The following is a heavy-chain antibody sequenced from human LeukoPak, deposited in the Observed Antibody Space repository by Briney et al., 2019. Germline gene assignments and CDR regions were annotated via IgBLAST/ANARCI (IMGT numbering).Heavy chain of an antibody. V-gene: IGHV4-59*12. J-gene: IGHJ4*02. CDR2: IYYSGST. Sequence: SETLSLTCTVSGGSISSYYWSWIRQPPGKGLEWIGYIYYSGSTNYNPSLKSRVTISVDTSKNQFSLKLSSVTAADTAVYYCARGPSMAGGGFDYWGQGTLVTVSS. CDR3: ARGPSMAGGGFDY. CDR1: GGSISSYY. D-gene: IGHD2/OR15-2a*01.